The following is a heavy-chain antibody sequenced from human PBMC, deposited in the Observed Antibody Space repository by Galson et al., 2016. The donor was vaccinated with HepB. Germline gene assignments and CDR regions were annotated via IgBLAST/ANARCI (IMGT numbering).Heavy chain of an antibody. J-gene: IGHJ5*02. D-gene: IGHD3-22*01. Sequence: SLRLSCAASGFALTSYWMHWVRQAPGKGLVWVSRIAGVGTTTTYADAVRGRFTISRDVATNTMYLQMNSLRVDDTAVYYCARSFYDISGYYRFDPWGQGTLVTVAS. CDR1: GFALTSYW. V-gene: IGHV3-74*01. CDR3: ARSFYDISGYYRFDP. CDR2: IAGVGTTT.